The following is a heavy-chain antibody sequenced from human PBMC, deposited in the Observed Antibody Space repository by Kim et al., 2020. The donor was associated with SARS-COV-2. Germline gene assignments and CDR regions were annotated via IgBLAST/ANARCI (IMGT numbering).Heavy chain of an antibody. Sequence: YADSVKGRFTISRDNAKNSLYLQMNSLRAEDTAVYYCARAVPTTGTHVDYWGQGTLVTVSS. J-gene: IGHJ4*02. D-gene: IGHD1-1*01. CDR3: ARAVPTTGTHVDY. V-gene: IGHV3-11*01.